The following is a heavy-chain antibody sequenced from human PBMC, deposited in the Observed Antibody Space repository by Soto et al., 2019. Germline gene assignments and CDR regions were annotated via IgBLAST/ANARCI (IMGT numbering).Heavy chain of an antibody. CDR1: GGSISSSYW. D-gene: IGHD1-26*01. Sequence: PSETLSLTCAVSGGSISSSYWWSWVRQSPGKGLEWIGQIYHSGNTNYNPSLKSRVTISVDTSKNQFSLKLSSVTAADTAVYYCARRYGGNLDYWGQGTLVTVSS. V-gene: IGHV4-4*02. J-gene: IGHJ4*02. CDR2: IYHSGNT. CDR3: ARRYGGNLDY.